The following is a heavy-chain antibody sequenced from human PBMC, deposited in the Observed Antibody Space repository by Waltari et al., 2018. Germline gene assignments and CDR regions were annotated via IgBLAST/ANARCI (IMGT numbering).Heavy chain of an antibody. CDR2: ISNTSSYI. V-gene: IGHV3-21*01. D-gene: IGHD3-10*01. CDR3: ARALFRGVPPYAIDV. CDR1: GSAFRSGS. J-gene: IGHJ6*02. Sequence: EGQLGGSGGGGAEPGGSGRLSGASSGSAFRSGSMYCVRQYPGKGLEWVASISNTSSYIYYADSVKGRFTISRDNAKNSLYLKMISLRAEDTAVYYCARALFRGVPPYAIDVWGQGTTVTVSS.